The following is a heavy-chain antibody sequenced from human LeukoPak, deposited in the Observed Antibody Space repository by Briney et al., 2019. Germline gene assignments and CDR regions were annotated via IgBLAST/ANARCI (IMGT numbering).Heavy chain of an antibody. CDR2: INHSGST. J-gene: IGHJ4*02. Sequence: SETLSLTCAVYGGSFSGYYWSWIRQPPGKGLEWIGEINHSGSTNYNPSLKSRVTISADTSKNQFSLKLSSVTAADTAVYYCSRVVRGRVYYFDYWGQGTLVTVSS. V-gene: IGHV4-34*01. CDR1: GGSFSGYY. CDR3: SRVVRGRVYYFDY. D-gene: IGHD6-13*01.